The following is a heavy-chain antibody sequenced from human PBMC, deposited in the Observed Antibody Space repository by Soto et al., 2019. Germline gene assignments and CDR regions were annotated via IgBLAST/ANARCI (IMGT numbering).Heavy chain of an antibody. D-gene: IGHD1-7*01. CDR1: GGSIGNYY. V-gene: IGHV4-59*01. CDR2: INYSGST. CDR3: ARVHWYNWNYVGWFDP. Sequence: SETLSLTCTVSGGSIGNYYWSWIRQPPGKGLEWIGYINYSGSTNYNRSLKSRVTISIDTSKIQFSLKLSSVTAADTAVYYCARVHWYNWNYVGWFDPWGQGTLVTVSS. J-gene: IGHJ5*02.